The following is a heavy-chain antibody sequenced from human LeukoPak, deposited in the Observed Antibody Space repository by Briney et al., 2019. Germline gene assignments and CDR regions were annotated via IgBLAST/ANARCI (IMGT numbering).Heavy chain of an antibody. CDR1: GFTFSSYA. CDR3: AKEGCSSPTCYFDF. D-gene: IGHD2-2*01. CDR2: ISGSGGST. J-gene: IGHJ4*02. V-gene: IGHV3-23*01. Sequence: GGSLRLSCAASGFTFSSYAMSWVRQAPGKGLEWVSAISGSGGSTYYADSVKGRFTISRDNSKNTLYLQMNSLRVENTAVYYCAKEGCSSPTCYFDFWGQGILVTVSS.